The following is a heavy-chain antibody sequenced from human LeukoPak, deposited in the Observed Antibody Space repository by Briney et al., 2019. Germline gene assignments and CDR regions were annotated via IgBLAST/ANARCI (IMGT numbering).Heavy chain of an antibody. CDR3: TRRGYCSGGSCYSFDY. CDR1: GFTFSGSA. D-gene: IGHD2-15*01. Sequence: PGGSLRLSCAASGFTFSGSAMPWVRQASGKGLEWVGRIRSKANSYATAYAASVKGRFTISRDDSKNTAYLQMNSLKTEDTAVYYCTRRGYCSGGSCYSFDYWGQGTLVTVSS. J-gene: IGHJ4*02. CDR2: IRSKANSYAT. V-gene: IGHV3-73*01.